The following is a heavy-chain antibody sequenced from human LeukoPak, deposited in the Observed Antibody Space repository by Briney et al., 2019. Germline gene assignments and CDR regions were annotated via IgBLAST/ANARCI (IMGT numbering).Heavy chain of an antibody. V-gene: IGHV4-4*07. CDR1: GDSISNYY. CDR3: ARAHYDILTGYYSSFDY. D-gene: IGHD3-9*01. Sequence: SETLSLTCIVSGDSISNYYWSWIRQPAGKGLEWIGRIYTSGSTNYNPSLKSRVTISVDTSKNQFSLKLSSVTAADTAVYYCARAHYDILTGYYSSFDYWGQGTLVTVSS. J-gene: IGHJ4*02. CDR2: IYTSGST.